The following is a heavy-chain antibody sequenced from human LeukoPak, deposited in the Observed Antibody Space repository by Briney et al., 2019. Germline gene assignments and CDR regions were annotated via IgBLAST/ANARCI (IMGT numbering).Heavy chain of an antibody. D-gene: IGHD6-6*01. CDR1: GFTFSSYA. CDR2: ISYDGSNK. V-gene: IGHV3-30*01. CDR3: ARGDMYSSSPGDY. J-gene: IGHJ4*02. Sequence: PGESLRLSCAASGFTFSSYAMHWVRQAPGKGLEWVAVISYDGSNKYYADSVKGRFTISRDNSKNTLYLQMNSLRAEDTAVYYCARGDMYSSSPGDYWGQGTLVTVSS.